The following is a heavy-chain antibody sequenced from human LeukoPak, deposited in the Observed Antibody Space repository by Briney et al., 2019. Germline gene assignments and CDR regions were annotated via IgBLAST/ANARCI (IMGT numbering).Heavy chain of an antibody. V-gene: IGHV1-69*05. J-gene: IGHJ4*02. Sequence: SVKVSCKASGGTFISYAISWVRQAPGQGREWMGGIIPIFGTANYAQRFQGRVTITTDESTSTAYMELSSLRSEDTAVYYCAREVSYYFDYRGPGTLVTVSS. CDR2: IIPIFGTA. CDR3: AREVSYYFDY. CDR1: GGTFISYA.